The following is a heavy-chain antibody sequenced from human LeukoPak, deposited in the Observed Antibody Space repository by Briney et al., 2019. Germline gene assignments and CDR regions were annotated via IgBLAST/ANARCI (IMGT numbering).Heavy chain of an antibody. CDR3: VKDPGHDDAFDI. CDR1: GFTFSSYA. J-gene: IGHJ3*02. Sequence: GGSVRLSCSASGFTFSSYAMHWVRQAPGKGLEYVSAISSNGGSTYYADSVKGRFTISRDNSKNTLYLKMSSLRAEDTAVYYCVKDPGHDDAFDIWGQGTLVTVSS. V-gene: IGHV3-64D*06. CDR2: ISSNGGST.